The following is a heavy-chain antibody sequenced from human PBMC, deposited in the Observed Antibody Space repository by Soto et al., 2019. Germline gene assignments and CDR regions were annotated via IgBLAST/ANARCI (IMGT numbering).Heavy chain of an antibody. V-gene: IGHV4-34*01. CDR3: AGMVHTIFGVVMDDY. CDR1: GGSFSGYY. D-gene: IGHD3-3*01. Sequence: QVQLQQWGAGLLKPSETLSLTCAVYGGSFSGYYWSWIRQPPGKGLEWIGEINHSGSTNYNPSLKSRVTISVDTSKNQFSLKLSSVTAADTAVYYCAGMVHTIFGVVMDDYWGQGTLVTVSS. J-gene: IGHJ4*02. CDR2: INHSGST.